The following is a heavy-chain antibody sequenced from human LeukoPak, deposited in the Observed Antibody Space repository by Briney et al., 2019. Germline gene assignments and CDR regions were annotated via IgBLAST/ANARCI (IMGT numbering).Heavy chain of an antibody. CDR3: AAGKSGSSQDYYGMDV. V-gene: IGHV1-58*01. J-gene: IGHJ6*02. Sequence: SVKVSCKASGFTFTSSAVQWVRQARGQRLEWIGWIVVGSGNTNYAQKFQERVTITRDMSTSTAYMELSSLRSEDTAVYYCAAGKSGSSQDYYGMDVWGQGTTVTVPS. CDR1: GFTFTSSA. CDR2: IVVGSGNT. D-gene: IGHD1-26*01.